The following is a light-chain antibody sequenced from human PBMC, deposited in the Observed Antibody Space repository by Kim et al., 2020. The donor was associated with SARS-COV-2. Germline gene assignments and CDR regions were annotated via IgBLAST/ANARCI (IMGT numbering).Light chain of an antibody. CDR2: GKN. Sequence: LGQAVRLTCQGDSLRSYYASWYRQKPGQATVLVIYGKNNRPSGIPDRFSGSSSGNTASLTITGAQAEDEADYYCNSRDSSGNHVVFGGGTQLTVL. CDR3: NSRDSSGNHVV. J-gene: IGLJ2*01. V-gene: IGLV3-19*01. CDR1: SLRSYY.